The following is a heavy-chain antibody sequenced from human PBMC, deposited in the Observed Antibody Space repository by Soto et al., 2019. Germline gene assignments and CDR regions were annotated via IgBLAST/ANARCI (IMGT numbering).Heavy chain of an antibody. CDR3: ARLGGYCSSTSCYGYYGMDV. CDR1: GDSTRSGNYY. Sequence: SETLSLTCTVSGDSTRSGNYYWSWIRQFPEKGLEWIGYIYYSGSSNYNPSLKSRVSISVDTSKNQFSLKLRSVTAADTAVYYCARLGGYCSSTSCYGYYGMDVWGQGTTVTVSS. CDR2: IYYSGSS. D-gene: IGHD2-2*01. J-gene: IGHJ6*02. V-gene: IGHV4-30-4*01.